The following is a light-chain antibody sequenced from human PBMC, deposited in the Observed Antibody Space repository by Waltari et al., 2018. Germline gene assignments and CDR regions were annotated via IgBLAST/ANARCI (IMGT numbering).Light chain of an antibody. J-gene: IGKJ2*01. V-gene: IGKV3-15*01. CDR1: QSVSSN. CDR3: QQYNNWPQT. CDR2: GAS. Sequence: EIVMTQSPATLSVSLGERASLPCRPSQSVSSNLAGYQQKPGQAHRLLIYGASARATGIPARFSGSGSGTEFTLTISSLQSEDFAVYYCQQYNNWPQTFGQGTKLEIK.